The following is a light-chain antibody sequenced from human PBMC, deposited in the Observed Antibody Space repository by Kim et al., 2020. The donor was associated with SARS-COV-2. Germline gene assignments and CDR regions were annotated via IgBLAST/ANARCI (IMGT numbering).Light chain of an antibody. V-gene: IGKV3-15*01. CDR1: QSVSSN. J-gene: IGKJ4*01. Sequence: ASPGESATRPCRASQSVSSNLAWYPQKPGQAPRLLIYGASTRATGIPARFSGSGSGTEFTLTISSLQSEDFAVYYCQQYNNWPLTFGGGTKVDIK. CDR2: GAS. CDR3: QQYNNWPLT.